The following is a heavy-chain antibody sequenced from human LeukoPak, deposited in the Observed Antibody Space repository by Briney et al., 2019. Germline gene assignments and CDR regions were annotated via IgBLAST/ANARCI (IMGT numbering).Heavy chain of an antibody. V-gene: IGHV3-21*01. D-gene: IGHD3-22*01. Sequence: KPGGSLRLSCAASGFTFSSYSMNWVRQAPGKGLEWVSSISSSSSYIYYADSVKGRFTISRDNAKNSLYLQMNSLRAEDTAVYYCARQLDYYDSSGYLDYWGQGTLVTVSS. J-gene: IGHJ4*02. CDR3: ARQLDYYDSSGYLDY. CDR2: ISSSSSYI. CDR1: GFTFSSYS.